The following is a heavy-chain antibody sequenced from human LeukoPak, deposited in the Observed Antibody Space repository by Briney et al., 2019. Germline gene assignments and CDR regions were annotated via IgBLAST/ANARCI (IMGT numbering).Heavy chain of an antibody. J-gene: IGHJ4*02. Sequence: SETLSLTCTVPGGSISSSSYYWGWIRQPPGKGLEWIGSIYYTGSTYYNPSLKSRVTISVDTSKNQFSLKLSSVTAADTAVYYCARHVNYYGSGRYFDYWGQGTLVTVSS. CDR1: GGSISSSSYY. CDR2: IYYTGST. V-gene: IGHV4-39*01. CDR3: ARHVNYYGSGRYFDY. D-gene: IGHD3-10*01.